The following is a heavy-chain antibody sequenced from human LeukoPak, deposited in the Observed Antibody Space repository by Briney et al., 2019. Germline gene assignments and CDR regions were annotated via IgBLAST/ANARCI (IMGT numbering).Heavy chain of an antibody. D-gene: IGHD2-15*01. Sequence: GGSLRLSCAASGFTFSSYWMHWVRHAPGKGLVWVSRINNDGSNTNYADCVKGRFTISRDNAKNTLYLQMNSLRAEDTAVYYCARDHCSGGSCYLYYSDYWGQGPLVTVSS. CDR3: ARDHCSGGSCYLYYSDY. CDR2: INNDGSNT. CDR1: GFTFSSYW. J-gene: IGHJ4*02. V-gene: IGHV3-74*01.